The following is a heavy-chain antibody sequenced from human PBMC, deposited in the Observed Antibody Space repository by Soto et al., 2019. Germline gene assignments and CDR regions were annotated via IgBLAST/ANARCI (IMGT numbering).Heavy chain of an antibody. D-gene: IGHD3-22*01. CDR2: IYYSGST. Sequence: SETLSPTCTVSGGSISSGDYYWSWIRQPPGKGLEWIGYIYYSGSTYYNPSLKSRVTISVDTSKNQFSLKLSSVTAADTAVYYCARVDVVKNWFDPWGQGTLVTVSS. CDR1: GGSISSGDYY. CDR3: ARVDVVKNWFDP. V-gene: IGHV4-30-4*01. J-gene: IGHJ5*02.